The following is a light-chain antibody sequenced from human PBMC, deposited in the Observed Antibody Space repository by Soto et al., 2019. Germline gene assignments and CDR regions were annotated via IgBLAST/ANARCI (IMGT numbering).Light chain of an antibody. J-gene: IGKJ3*01. V-gene: IGKV1-33*01. CDR1: QDISNY. Sequence: DIQMTQSPSSLSASVGDRVTITCQASQDISNYLNWYQQKPGKAPKLLIYDASNLETGVPSRFSGSGSGTHFTFPISSLQPEDIATYYCQQYDNLPPFTFGPGTKVDIK. CDR2: DAS. CDR3: QQYDNLPPFT.